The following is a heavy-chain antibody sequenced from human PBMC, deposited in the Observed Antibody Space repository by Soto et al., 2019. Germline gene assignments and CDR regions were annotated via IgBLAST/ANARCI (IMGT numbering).Heavy chain of an antibody. CDR1: GYTFSSYA. V-gene: IGHV1-3*01. D-gene: IGHD2-2*01. J-gene: IGHJ6*03. CDR3: ARDGCSSTSCYVGNYMDV. CDR2: INAGNGNT. Sequence: ASVKVSCKASGYTFSSYALHWVRQAPGPRLEWMGWINAGNGNTKYSQKFQGRVTINRDTSATTVYMELSSLRSEDTAVYYCARDGCSSTSCYVGNYMDVWGKGTTVTVSS.